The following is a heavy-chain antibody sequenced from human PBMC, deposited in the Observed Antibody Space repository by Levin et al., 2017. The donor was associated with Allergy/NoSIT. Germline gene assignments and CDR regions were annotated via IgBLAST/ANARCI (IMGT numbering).Heavy chain of an antibody. V-gene: IGHV3-15*01. D-gene: IGHD5-12*01. Sequence: GESLKISCAASGFTFSNAWMSWVRQAPGKGLEWVARIKSKTDGGTTDYAAPVKGRFTVSRDDSKNMLYLQMNSLKTEDTAVYYCTWNYLDYWGQGTLVTVSS. CDR3: TWNYLDY. CDR1: GFTFSNAW. CDR2: IKSKTDGGTT. J-gene: IGHJ4*02.